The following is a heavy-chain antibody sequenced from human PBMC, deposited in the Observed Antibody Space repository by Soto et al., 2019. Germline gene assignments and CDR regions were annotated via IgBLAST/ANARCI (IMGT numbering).Heavy chain of an antibody. J-gene: IGHJ6*02. Sequence: QVQLVESGGGVVQPGRSLRLSCAASGFTFSSYAMHWVRQAPGKGLEWVAVISYDGSNKYYADSVKGRFTISRDNSKNTLYLQMNSLRAEDTAVYYCARAPDYSNYYYYYGMDVWGQGTTVTVSS. D-gene: IGHD4-4*01. CDR3: ARAPDYSNYYYYYGMDV. CDR1: GFTFSSYA. CDR2: ISYDGSNK. V-gene: IGHV3-30-3*01.